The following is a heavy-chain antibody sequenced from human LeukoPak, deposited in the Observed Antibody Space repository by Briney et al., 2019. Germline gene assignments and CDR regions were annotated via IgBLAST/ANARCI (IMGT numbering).Heavy chain of an antibody. J-gene: IGHJ4*02. CDR2: ISWNSGSI. CDR1: GFTFDDYA. CDR3: ATNLGSSSWNIY. V-gene: IGHV3-9*01. Sequence: PGGSLRLSCAASGFTFDDYAMHWVRQAPGKGLEWVSGISWNSGSIGYADSVKGRFTISRDNAKNTLYLQMNSLRAEDTAVYYCATNLGSSSWNIYWGQGTLVTVSS. D-gene: IGHD6-13*01.